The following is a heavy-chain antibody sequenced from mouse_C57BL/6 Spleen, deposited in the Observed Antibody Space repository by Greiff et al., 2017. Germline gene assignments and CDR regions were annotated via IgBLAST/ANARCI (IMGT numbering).Heavy chain of an antibody. V-gene: IGHV1-52*01. D-gene: IGHD1-1*01. CDR1: GYTFTSYW. CDR3: ARLAYGGGFAY. CDR2: IDPSDSET. J-gene: IGHJ3*01. Sequence: QVQLKQPGAELVRPGSSVKLSCKASGYTFTSYWMHWVKQRPIQGLEWIGNIDPSDSETHYNQKFKDKATLTVDKSSSTAYMQLSSLTSEDSAVYYCARLAYGGGFAYWGQGTLVTVSA.